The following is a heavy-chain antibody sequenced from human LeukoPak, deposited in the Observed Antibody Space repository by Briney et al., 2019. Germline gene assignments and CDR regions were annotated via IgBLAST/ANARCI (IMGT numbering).Heavy chain of an antibody. V-gene: IGHV3-23*01. Sequence: GRSLRLSCAASGFTFSSYAMSWVRQAPGKGLEWVSAISGSGGSTYYADSVKGRFTISRDNSKNTLYLQMNSLRAEDTAVYYCAKETYYYDSSGYYCDYWGEGTLVTVSS. J-gene: IGHJ4*02. D-gene: IGHD3-22*01. CDR2: ISGSGGST. CDR3: AKETYYYDSSGYYCDY. CDR1: GFTFSSYA.